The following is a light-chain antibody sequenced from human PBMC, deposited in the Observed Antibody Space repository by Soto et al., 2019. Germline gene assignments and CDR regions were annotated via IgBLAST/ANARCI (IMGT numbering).Light chain of an antibody. V-gene: IGKV1-5*03. CDR1: QSINSW. Sequence: DIQMTQSPSTLSASVGDRVTITCRASQSINSWLAWYQQKPGKAPYFLIHQASSLESGVPARFSGSGSGTEFTLTISSLQPDDFATYYCQQYETYPLTFGGGTKVEIK. CDR2: QAS. CDR3: QQYETYPLT. J-gene: IGKJ4*01.